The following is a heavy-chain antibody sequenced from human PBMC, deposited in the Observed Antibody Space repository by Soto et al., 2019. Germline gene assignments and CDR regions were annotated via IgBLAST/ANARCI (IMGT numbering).Heavy chain of an antibody. V-gene: IGHV3-74*01. CDR1: GFTFSSYW. CDR2: INSDGSST. CDR3: ANTVASYYYYYMDV. D-gene: IGHD4-4*01. J-gene: IGHJ6*03. Sequence: GGSLRLSCAASGFTFSSYWMHWVRQAPGKGLVWVSRINSDGSSTSYADSVKGRFTISRDNAKNTLYLQMNSLRAEDTAAYYCANTVASYYYYYMDVWGKGTTVTVSS.